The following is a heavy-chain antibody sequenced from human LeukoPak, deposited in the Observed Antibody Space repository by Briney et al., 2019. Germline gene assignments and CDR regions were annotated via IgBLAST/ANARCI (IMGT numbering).Heavy chain of an antibody. J-gene: IGHJ4*02. D-gene: IGHD6-19*01. CDR1: GGSFSGYY. Sequence: SETLSLTCAVYGGSFSGYYWSWIRQPPGKGLEWIGEINHSGSTNYNPSLKSRVTISVDTSKNQFSLKLSSVTAADTAVYYCARLARYSSVRDRGEEFDYWGQGTLVSVSS. V-gene: IGHV4-34*01. CDR3: ARLARYSSVRDRGEEFDY. CDR2: INHSGST.